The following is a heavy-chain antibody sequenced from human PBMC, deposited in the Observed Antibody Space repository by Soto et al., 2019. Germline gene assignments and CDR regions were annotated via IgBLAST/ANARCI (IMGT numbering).Heavy chain of an antibody. J-gene: IGHJ4*02. CDR3: ARGLVVVPAAEINFDY. V-gene: IGHV1-69*13. D-gene: IGHD2-2*01. Sequence: ASVKVSCKASEGTFSSYAISWVRQAPGQGLEWMGRIIPVFRTADYAQRFQDRVTITADDSTSTAFMELSSLKSEDTAVYYCARGLVVVPAAEINFDYWGQGTPVTVSS. CDR1: EGTFSSYA. CDR2: IIPVFRTA.